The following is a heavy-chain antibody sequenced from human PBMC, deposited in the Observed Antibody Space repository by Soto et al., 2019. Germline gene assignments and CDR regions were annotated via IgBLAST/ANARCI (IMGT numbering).Heavy chain of an antibody. CDR2: INPNSGGT. V-gene: IGHV1-2*02. D-gene: IGHD4-17*01. Sequence: QVQLVQSRAEVKKPGASVKVSCKASGYTFTGYYMHWVRQAPGQGLEWMGWINPNSGGTNYAQKFQGRVTMTRDTSISTAYMELSRLRSDDTAVYYCARGPHIYDYGDYAVYYWGQGTLVTVSS. CDR3: ARGPHIYDYGDYAVYY. CDR1: GYTFTGYY. J-gene: IGHJ4*02.